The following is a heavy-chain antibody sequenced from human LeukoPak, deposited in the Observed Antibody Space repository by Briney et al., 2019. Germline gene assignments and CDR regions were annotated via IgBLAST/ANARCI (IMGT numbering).Heavy chain of an antibody. D-gene: IGHD6-6*01. J-gene: IGHJ5*02. CDR3: ARDRGIAARPSGLNWFDP. CDR2: ISYDGSNK. V-gene: IGHV3-30-3*01. CDR1: GFTFSSYA. Sequence: GGSLRLSCAASGFTFSSYAMHWVRQAPGKGLEWVAVISYDGSNKYYADSVKGRFTISRDNSKNTLYLQMNSLRAEDTAVYYCARDRGIAARPSGLNWFDPWGQGTLVTVSS.